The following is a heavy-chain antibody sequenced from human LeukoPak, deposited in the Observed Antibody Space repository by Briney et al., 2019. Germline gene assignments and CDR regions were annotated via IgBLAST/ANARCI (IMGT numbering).Heavy chain of an antibody. CDR1: AYTFTSYD. CDR2: TKPNSGNT. Sequence: GASVTVSFTASAYTFTSYDINWVRQAPGQGHEWMGLTKPNSGNTGYAQKFQGRVTITRNTSISTAYMELSGLRSEDTAVYYCARGEWFLDWGQGALVTVSS. V-gene: IGHV1-8*03. D-gene: IGHD3-10*01. J-gene: IGHJ4*02. CDR3: ARGEWFLD.